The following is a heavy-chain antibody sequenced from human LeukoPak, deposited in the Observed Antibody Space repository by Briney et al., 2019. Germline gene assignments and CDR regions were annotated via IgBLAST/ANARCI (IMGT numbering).Heavy chain of an antibody. Sequence: SETLSLTCAVPGGSISSGGYSWSWIRQPPGKGLEWIGYIYHSGSTYYNPSLKSRATISVDRSKNQFSLKLSSVTAADTAVYYCARVVVVIGRGYGYYFDYWGQGTLVTVSS. D-gene: IGHD3-22*01. V-gene: IGHV4-30-2*01. CDR3: ARVVVVIGRGYGYYFDY. J-gene: IGHJ4*02. CDR2: IYHSGST. CDR1: GGSISSGGYS.